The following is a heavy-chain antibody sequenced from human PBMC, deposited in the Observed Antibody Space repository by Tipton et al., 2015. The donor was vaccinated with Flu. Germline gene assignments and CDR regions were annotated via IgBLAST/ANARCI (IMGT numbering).Heavy chain of an antibody. CDR1: GGSLSGYY. Sequence: TLSLSCNVSGGSLSGYYWSWIRQPAGKGLEWIGRTHTNGNTNYNSSFGSRLTMSLDTSKSQFSMTLTSVTVADTAVYYCASGNFYDSSGYFAFWGQGILVTVSS. D-gene: IGHD3-22*01. V-gene: IGHV4-4*07. J-gene: IGHJ4*02. CDR2: THTNGNT. CDR3: ASGNFYDSSGYFAF.